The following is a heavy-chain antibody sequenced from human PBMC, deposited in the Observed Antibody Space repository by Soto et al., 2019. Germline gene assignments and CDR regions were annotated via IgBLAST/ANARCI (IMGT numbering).Heavy chain of an antibody. D-gene: IGHD6-13*01. V-gene: IGHV4-34*01. J-gene: IGHJ5*02. Sequence: PSETLSRTCAVYGGSFSCYYWSWIRQPPGKGLEWIGEINHSGSTNYNPSLKSRVTISVDTSKNQFSLKLSSVTAADTAVYYCARNKRGIAAAGYHWFDPWGQGTLVTVSS. CDR1: GGSFSCYY. CDR2: INHSGST. CDR3: ARNKRGIAAAGYHWFDP.